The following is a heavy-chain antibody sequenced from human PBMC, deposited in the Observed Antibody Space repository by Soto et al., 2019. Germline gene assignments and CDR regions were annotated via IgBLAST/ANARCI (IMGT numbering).Heavy chain of an antibody. D-gene: IGHD2-21*02. CDR2: ITPFFDTP. J-gene: IGHJ4*02. CDR1: GGTFSNDA. V-gene: IGHV1-69*06. CDR3: AREVVTETTLGYFDY. Sequence: QVPLLQSGAEVKKPGSSVKVSCKASGGTFSNDAVSWLRQAPGQGLEWMGGITPFFDTPNYAQRFQGRVTITADTSTSTVYMELRGLRSEDTAIYYCAREVVTETTLGYFDYWGQGTLVTVSS.